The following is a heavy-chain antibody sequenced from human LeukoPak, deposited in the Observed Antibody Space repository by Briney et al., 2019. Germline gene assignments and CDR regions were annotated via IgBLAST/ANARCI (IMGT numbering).Heavy chain of an antibody. V-gene: IGHV3-30-3*01. Sequence: GGSLRLSCAASGFTFSSYAMHWVRQAPGKGLEWAAIILYDGSNKYYADSVKGRFTISRDNSKNTLYLEMSSLRAEDTAAYYCARPTTASTIYEYYFDYWGQGTLVTVSS. D-gene: IGHD4-11*01. CDR3: ARPTTASTIYEYYFDY. CDR1: GFTFSSYA. J-gene: IGHJ4*02. CDR2: ILYDGSNK.